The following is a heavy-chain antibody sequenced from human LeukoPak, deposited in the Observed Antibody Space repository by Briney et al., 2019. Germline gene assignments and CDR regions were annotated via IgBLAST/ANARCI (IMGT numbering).Heavy chain of an antibody. Sequence: GGPLRLSCSTSGFTFSGYTMNWVRQAPGKGLEWVSSISSSSSSMFYADSVKGRFTISRDNAQNSLFLQLNSLRADDTAKYYSARDLGEAGSSGQGNLVSVSS. V-gene: IGHV3-21*06. J-gene: IGHJ5*02. CDR2: ISSSSSSM. CDR1: GFTFSGYT. D-gene: IGHD3-16*01. CDR3: ARDLGEAGS.